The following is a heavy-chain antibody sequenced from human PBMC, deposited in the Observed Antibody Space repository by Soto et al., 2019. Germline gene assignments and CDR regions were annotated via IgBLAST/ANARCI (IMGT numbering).Heavy chain of an antibody. J-gene: IGHJ4*02. CDR2: IHHSGST. V-gene: IGHV4-34*01. CDR1: GGSFDGYY. D-gene: IGHD3-3*01. CDR3: ARGVDSWSGYLF. Sequence: SETLSLTCALYGGSFDGYYWNWIRQSPGKGLEWIGEIHHSGSTKYNPSLKSRVSLSVDTSTKQFSLKMTSMTAADRGVYYCARGVDSWSGYLFWGQGTPVTVSS.